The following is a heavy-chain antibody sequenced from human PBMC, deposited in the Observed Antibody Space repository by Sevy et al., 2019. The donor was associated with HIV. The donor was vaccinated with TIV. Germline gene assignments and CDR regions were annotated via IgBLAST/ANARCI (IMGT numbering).Heavy chain of an antibody. V-gene: IGHV4-30-4*01. CDR3: ARGTYYYDSSGYFALDYFDY. CDR1: GGSISSGDYY. D-gene: IGHD3-22*01. CDR2: IYYSGST. Sequence: SETLSLTCTVSGGSISSGDYYWSWIRLPPGKGLEWTGYIYYSGSTYYNPSLKSRVTISVDTSKNQFSLKLSSVTAADTAVYYCARGTYYYDSSGYFALDYFDYWGQGTLVTVSS. J-gene: IGHJ4*02.